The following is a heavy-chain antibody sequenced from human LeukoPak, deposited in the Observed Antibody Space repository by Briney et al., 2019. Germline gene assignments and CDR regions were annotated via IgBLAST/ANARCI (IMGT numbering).Heavy chain of an antibody. CDR2: ISSSSSYI. J-gene: IGHJ3*02. V-gene: IGHV3-21*01. CDR3: GRDPYDAFDI. Sequence: GGSLRLSCAASGFTFSSYSMNWVRQAPGKGLEWVSSISSSSSYIYYAESVKGRFTISRDNAKNSLYLQMNSLRAEDTAVYYCGRDPYDAFDIWGQGTLVTVSS. CDR1: GFTFSSYS.